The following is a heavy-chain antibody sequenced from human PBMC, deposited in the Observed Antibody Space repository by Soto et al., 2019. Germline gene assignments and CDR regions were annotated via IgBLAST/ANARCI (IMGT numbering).Heavy chain of an antibody. CDR3: AREYYDFWSGLDYYYYYGMDV. J-gene: IGHJ6*02. CDR1: GGTFSSYA. CDR2: IIPIFGTA. Sequence: GASVKVSCKAPGGTFSSYAISWARQAPGQGLEWMGGIIPIFGTANYAQRFQGRVTITADKSTSPAYMELSSLRSEDTAVYYCAREYYDFWSGLDYYYYYGMDVWGQGTTVTVSS. D-gene: IGHD3-3*01. V-gene: IGHV1-69*06.